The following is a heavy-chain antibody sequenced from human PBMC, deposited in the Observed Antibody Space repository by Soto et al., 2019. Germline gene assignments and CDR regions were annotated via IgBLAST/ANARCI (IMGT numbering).Heavy chain of an antibody. CDR3: ARGVQFRQDAFDI. CDR2: IWYDGSNK. Sequence: GESLKISCAASGFTFSSYGMHWVRQAPGKGLEWVAVIWYDGSNKYYADSVKGRFTISRDNSKNTLYLQMNSLRAEDTAVYYCARGVQFRQDAFDIWGQGTMVTVSS. D-gene: IGHD1-1*01. J-gene: IGHJ3*02. V-gene: IGHV3-33*01. CDR1: GFTFSSYG.